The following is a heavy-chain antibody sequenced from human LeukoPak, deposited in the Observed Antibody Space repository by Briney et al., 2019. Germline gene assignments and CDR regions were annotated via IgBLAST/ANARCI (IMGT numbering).Heavy chain of an antibody. Sequence: PSDTLSLTCTVSGSSISSCSYNWGRKPQGPGKELEGVGITYYSGSTYYTPSLKSRVTISVDTSKNQFSLKLSSVTAADTAVYYCASFPVWENYYYSYHMDVWGKGTTVTVSS. CDR2: TYYSGST. J-gene: IGHJ6*03. CDR1: GSSISSCSYN. CDR3: ASFPVWENYYYSYHMDV. V-gene: IGHV4-39*07. D-gene: IGHD1-14*01.